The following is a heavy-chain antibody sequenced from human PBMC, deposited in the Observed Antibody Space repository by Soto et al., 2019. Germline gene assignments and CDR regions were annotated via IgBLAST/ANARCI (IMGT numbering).Heavy chain of an antibody. D-gene: IGHD4-17*01. CDR2: IVVGRGNT. Sequence: SVKVSCKASGFTFSTSAVQWVRQARGQRLEWIGWIVVGRGNTIYAQKFRERVTITRDMSTSTAYMELSSLRSEHRAICYCAATSTGGYYYGMDVWRQRTTFTVCS. J-gene: IGHJ6*02. CDR1: GFTFSTSA. CDR3: AATSTGGYYYGMDV. V-gene: IGHV1-58*01.